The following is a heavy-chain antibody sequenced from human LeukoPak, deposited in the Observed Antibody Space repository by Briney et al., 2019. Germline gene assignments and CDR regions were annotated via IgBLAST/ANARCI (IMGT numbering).Heavy chain of an antibody. CDR1: GGSISSYY. Sequence: SETLSLTCTVSGGSISSYYWSWIRQPPGKGLEWIGEINHSGSTNYNPSLKSRVTISVDTSKNQFSLKLSSVTAADTAVYYCARPQYYDFWSGLDGMDVWGQGTTVTVSS. D-gene: IGHD3-3*01. J-gene: IGHJ6*02. CDR3: ARPQYYDFWSGLDGMDV. CDR2: INHSGST. V-gene: IGHV4-34*01.